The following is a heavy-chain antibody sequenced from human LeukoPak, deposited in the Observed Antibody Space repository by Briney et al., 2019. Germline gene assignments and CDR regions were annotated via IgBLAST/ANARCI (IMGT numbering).Heavy chain of an antibody. D-gene: IGHD6-13*01. Sequence: ASVKVSCKASGYTFTSYSIHWVRQAPGQKLEWMGWISAGNGNTEYSQNFQGRVTITRDTSASTSYMELSSLRFEDTAVYYCARDRSSTWYGGIDYWGQGTLVTASS. CDR3: ARDRSSTWYGGIDY. CDR1: GYTFTSYS. V-gene: IGHV1-3*01. J-gene: IGHJ4*02. CDR2: ISAGNGNT.